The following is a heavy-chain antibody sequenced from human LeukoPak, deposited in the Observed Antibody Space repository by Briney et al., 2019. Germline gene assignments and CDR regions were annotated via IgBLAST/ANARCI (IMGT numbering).Heavy chain of an antibody. D-gene: IGHD2-21*01. CDR1: GGTFSSYA. J-gene: IGHJ4*02. CDR3: ARAGSYCGGDCYLGDY. V-gene: IGHV1-69*05. Sequence: SVKVSSKASGGTFSSYAISWVRQAPGQGLEWMGGIIPIFGTANYAQKFHGRVTITTDESTSTAYMELSSLRSEDTAVYYCARAGSYCGGDCYLGDYWGQGTLVTVSS. CDR2: IIPIFGTA.